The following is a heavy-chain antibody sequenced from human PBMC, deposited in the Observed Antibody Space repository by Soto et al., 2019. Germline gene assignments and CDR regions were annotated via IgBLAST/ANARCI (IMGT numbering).Heavy chain of an antibody. CDR3: ESEGLRRGALDY. D-gene: IGHD2-15*01. V-gene: IGHV1-69*01. Sequence: QVQLVQSGAEVKKPGSSVKVSGAASVGSLNNYAVSWVRRTPGQGFEWLGEIIPAFGTPNYAQKFQHRVTITADVLTNTVFMELSSLRSEDTAEYYCESEGLRRGALDYWGQGSTVTVSS. CDR1: VGSLNNYA. J-gene: IGHJ4*02. CDR2: IIPAFGTP.